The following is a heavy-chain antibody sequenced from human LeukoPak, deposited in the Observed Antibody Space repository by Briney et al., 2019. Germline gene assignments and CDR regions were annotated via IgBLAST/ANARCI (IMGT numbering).Heavy chain of an antibody. J-gene: IGHJ4*02. V-gene: IGHV1-2*02. CDR1: GYTFTAYY. CDR2: IGPTGNT. Sequence: ASVKVSCKASGYTFTAYYMHWVRQAPGQGLEWIGCIGPTGNTVYVQKFQGRVTVTRDTSINTVYMEVNSLRSDDTAVYSCARESLGGLKYFDDWGQGTLVTVSS. CDR3: ARESLGGLKYFDD. D-gene: IGHD3-3*01.